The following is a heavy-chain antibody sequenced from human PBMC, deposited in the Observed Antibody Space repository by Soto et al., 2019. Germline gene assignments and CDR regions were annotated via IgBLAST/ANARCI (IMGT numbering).Heavy chain of an antibody. J-gene: IGHJ4*01. Sequence: QVHLVQSGAELKKPGSSVRVSCKASGDTFSSYTINWVRQAPGLGLEWMGRTIPILSMSNYAMKFQVRLTISAHKSTTTALMELSSLRSEEPAMYSWATPYGSVIQAFDYWGQGGLITVSP. D-gene: IGHD2-21*01. CDR1: GDTFSSYT. CDR3: ATPYGSVIQAFDY. CDR2: TIPILSMS. V-gene: IGHV1-69*02.